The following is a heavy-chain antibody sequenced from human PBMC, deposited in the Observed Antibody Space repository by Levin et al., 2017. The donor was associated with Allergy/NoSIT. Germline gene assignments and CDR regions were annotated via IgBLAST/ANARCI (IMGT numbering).Heavy chain of an antibody. CDR1: GFTFDDYA. CDR3: AKDREDYYDSSGYAFDI. V-gene: IGHV3-9*01. J-gene: IGHJ3*02. Sequence: GGSLRLSCAASGFTFDDYAMHWVRQAPGKGLEWVSGISWNSGSIGYADPVKGRFTISRDNAKNSLYLQMNSLRAEDTALYYCAKDREDYYDSSGYAFDIWGQGTMVTVSS. D-gene: IGHD3-22*01. CDR2: ISWNSGSI.